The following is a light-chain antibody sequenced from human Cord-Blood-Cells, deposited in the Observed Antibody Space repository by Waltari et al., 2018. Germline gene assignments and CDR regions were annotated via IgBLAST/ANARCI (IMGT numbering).Light chain of an antibody. Sequence: QSALTQPPSASGSPGQSVTISXTGTSSDVGAYHSVSWYQQHPGKAPKLMIYEVSKRPSGVPDRFSGSKSGNTASLTVSGLQAEDEADYYCSSYAGSNNLVFGGGTKLTVL. CDR1: SSDVGAYHS. J-gene: IGLJ2*01. V-gene: IGLV2-8*01. CDR2: EVS. CDR3: SSYAGSNNLV.